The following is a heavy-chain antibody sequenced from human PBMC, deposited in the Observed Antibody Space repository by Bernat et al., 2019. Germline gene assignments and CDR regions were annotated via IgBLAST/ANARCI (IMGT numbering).Heavy chain of an antibody. D-gene: IGHD3-22*01. CDR1: GFTVSSNY. Sequence: EVQLVESGGGLVRPGGSLRLSCAASGFTVSSNYMSWVRQAPGKGLEWVSVMYVGGSTYYAESVKGRFTISRDSSKNTLYLQMNSLRAEDTAVYYCARGGGPTFHYDTSGSDAFDIWGQGTMVTVSS. V-gene: IGHV3-66*01. CDR3: ARGGGPTFHYDTSGSDAFDI. J-gene: IGHJ3*02. CDR2: MYVGGST.